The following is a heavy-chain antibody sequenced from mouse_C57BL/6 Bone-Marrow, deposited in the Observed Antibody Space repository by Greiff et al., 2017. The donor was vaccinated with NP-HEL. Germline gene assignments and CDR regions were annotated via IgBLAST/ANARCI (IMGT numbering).Heavy chain of an antibody. J-gene: IGHJ2*01. D-gene: IGHD1-1*01. CDR1: GFTFSDYG. CDR2: ISSGSSTI. V-gene: IGHV5-17*01. CDR3: ARGTVVTDY. Sequence: EVKVEESGGGLVKPGGSLKLSCAASGFTFSDYGMHWVRQAPEKGLEWVAYISSGSSTIYYADTVKGRFTISSANAKNTLFLQMTMLRSEDTAMYYCARGTVVTDYWGQGTTLTVSS.